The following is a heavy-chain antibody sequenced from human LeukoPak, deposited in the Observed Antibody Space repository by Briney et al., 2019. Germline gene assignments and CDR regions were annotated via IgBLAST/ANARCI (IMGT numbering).Heavy chain of an antibody. CDR2: INHSGST. J-gene: IGHJ3*02. CDR3: ARGSTGPQDAFDI. Sequence: SETLSPTCAVYGGSFSGYYWSWIRQPPGKGLEWIGEINHSGSTNYNPSLKSRVTISVDTSKNQFSLKLSFVTAADTAVYYCARGSTGPQDAFDIWGQGTMVTVSS. CDR1: GGSFSGYY. V-gene: IGHV4-34*01.